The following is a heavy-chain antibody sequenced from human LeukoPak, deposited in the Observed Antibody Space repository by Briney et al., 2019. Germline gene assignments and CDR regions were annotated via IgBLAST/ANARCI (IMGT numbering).Heavy chain of an antibody. J-gene: IGHJ4*02. CDR3: ARQPIAAAAPFDY. D-gene: IGHD6-13*01. CDR2: IYSGGST. Sequence: PGGSLRLSCAASGFTVSSNYMSWVRQAPGKGLEWVSVIYSGGSTYYADSVKGRFTISRDNSKNTLYLQMNSLRAEDTAVYYCARQPIAAAAPFDYWGQGTLVTVSS. CDR1: GFTVSSNY. V-gene: IGHV3-53*01.